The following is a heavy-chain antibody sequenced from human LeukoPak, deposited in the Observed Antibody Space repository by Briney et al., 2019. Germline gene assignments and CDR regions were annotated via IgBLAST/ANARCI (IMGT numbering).Heavy chain of an antibody. D-gene: IGHD3-22*01. CDR1: GFTFSDYY. CDR3: ARGEVYYYDSSGYYYYYYYMDV. J-gene: IGHJ6*03. V-gene: IGHV3-11*01. CDR2: ISSSGNTI. Sequence: GGSLRLSCAASGFTFSDYYMSWIRHAPGKGLEWVSYISSSGNTIYYADSVKGRFTISRDNAKNSVFLQMNSLRAEDTAVYYCARGEVYYYDSSGYYYYYYYMDVWGKGTTVTVSS.